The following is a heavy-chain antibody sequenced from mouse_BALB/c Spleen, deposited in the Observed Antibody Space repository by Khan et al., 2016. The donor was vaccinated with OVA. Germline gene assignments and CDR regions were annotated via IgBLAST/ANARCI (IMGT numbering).Heavy chain of an antibody. Sequence: QIQLVQSGPELKKPGETVKISCKASGYTFTNYGMNWVKQAPGKGLKWMGWINTYTGEPTYADDFKGRFVFSLETSASTAYLQISNLKNEDMTTYFCARISSYRYSAVWGAGTTVTVSS. J-gene: IGHJ1*01. CDR1: GYTFTNYG. CDR2: INTYTGEP. V-gene: IGHV9-1*02. CDR3: ARISSYRYSAV.